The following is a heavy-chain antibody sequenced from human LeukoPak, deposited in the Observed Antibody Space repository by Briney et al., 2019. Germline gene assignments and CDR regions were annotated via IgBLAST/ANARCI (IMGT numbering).Heavy chain of an antibody. J-gene: IGHJ6*03. CDR3: AKGGAATMRDGYNYYYYYMEV. CDR1: GITFSSHA. D-gene: IGHD5-24*01. CDR2: ISGSGGHK. Sequence: GGALRLSCAASGITFSSHAMSWVRQAPGKGLEWVSLISGSGGHKYYGDSVKGRFTISRDNSTNRLYLQMNSLRPEDTAVYYCAKGGAATMRDGYNYYYYYMEVWGRGTTVTVSS. V-gene: IGHV3-23*01.